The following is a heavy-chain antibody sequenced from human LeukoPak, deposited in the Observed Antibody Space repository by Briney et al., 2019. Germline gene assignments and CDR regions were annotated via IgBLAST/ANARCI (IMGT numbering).Heavy chain of an antibody. CDR1: GYSFTSYW. J-gene: IGHJ5*02. V-gene: IGHV5-51*01. CDR2: IYPGDSDT. Sequence: GESLKISCKGSGYSFTSYWIGWVRQMPGKGLEWMGIIYPGDSDTRYSPSFQGQVTISADKSISTAYLQWSSLKASDTAMYYCARPYCSGGSCVPVDPWGQGTLVTDSS. CDR3: ARPYCSGGSCVPVDP. D-gene: IGHD2-15*01.